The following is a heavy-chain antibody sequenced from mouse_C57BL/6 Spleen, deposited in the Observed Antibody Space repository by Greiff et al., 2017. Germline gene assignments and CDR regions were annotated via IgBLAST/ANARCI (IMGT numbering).Heavy chain of an antibody. J-gene: IGHJ4*01. CDR2: IDPENGDT. V-gene: IGHV14-4*01. CDR1: GFNIKDDY. CDR3: TPGGYYAMDY. Sequence: VLLQQSGAELVRPGASVKLSCTASGFNIKDDYMHWVQQRPEQGLAWIGWIDPENGDTEYASKFQGKATITADTSANTAYLQLSSLTSEDTAVYYCTPGGYYAMDYWGQGTSVTVSS.